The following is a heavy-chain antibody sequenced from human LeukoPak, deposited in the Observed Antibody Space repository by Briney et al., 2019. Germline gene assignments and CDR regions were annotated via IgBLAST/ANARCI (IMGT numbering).Heavy chain of an antibody. J-gene: IGHJ4*02. Sequence: PGGSLRLSCAASGNYWMHWVRQAPGKGLVWVSHINSDGSWTSYADSVKGRFTISRDNAKNSLYLQMNSLRAEDTAVYYCASRTMALYWGQGTLVTVSS. CDR2: INSDGSWT. CDR1: GNYW. D-gene: IGHD4/OR15-4a*01. V-gene: IGHV3-74*01. CDR3: ASRTMALY.